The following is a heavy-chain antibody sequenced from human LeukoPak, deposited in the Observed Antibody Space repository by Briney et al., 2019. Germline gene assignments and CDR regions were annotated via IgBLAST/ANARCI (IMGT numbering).Heavy chain of an antibody. CDR3: AKVRVPYYYHYGLDV. CDR1: GFTFSTYA. Sequence: GGSLRLSCAASGFTFSTYAMNWMRQAPGKGLEWVSSIGGSGVDTNHADSVKGRFTISRDNSKNTLYLQMNSLRAEDTAVYYCAKVRVPYYYHYGLDVWGQGTTVTVSS. V-gene: IGHV3-23*01. CDR2: IGGSGVDT. J-gene: IGHJ6*02. D-gene: IGHD3-10*01.